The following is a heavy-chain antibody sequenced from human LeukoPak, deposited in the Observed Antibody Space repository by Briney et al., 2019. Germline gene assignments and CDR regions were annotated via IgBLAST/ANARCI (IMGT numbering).Heavy chain of an antibody. V-gene: IGHV4-34*01. J-gene: IGHJ4*02. CDR2: INHSGST. D-gene: IGHD3-10*01. CDR1: GGSFSGYY. Sequence: SETLSLTCAVYGGSFSGYYWSWIRQPPGKGLEWIGEINHSGSTNYNPSLESRVTISVDTSKNQFSLKLSSVTAADTAVYYCARGEVGYYGSGSYTPIHYFDYWGQGTLVTVSS. CDR3: ARGEVGYYGSGSYTPIHYFDY.